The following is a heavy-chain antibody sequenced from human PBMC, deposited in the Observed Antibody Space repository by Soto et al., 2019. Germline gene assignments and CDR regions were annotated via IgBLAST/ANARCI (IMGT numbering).Heavy chain of an antibody. CDR2: TYYKSKWFN. Sequence: QVPLQLSGPGLMEPSQTLSLTCAISGDSVSSNSAGWNWVRQTPSRGLEWLGRTYYKSKWFNNYAVSVKSRITINPDTSQNQFSLHLDSVTPEDPAVYFCARGSWDDVSGHYYMDVWGKGTTVTVSS. CDR3: ARGSWDDVSGHYYMDV. D-gene: IGHD5-12*01. CDR1: GDSVSSNSAG. V-gene: IGHV6-1*01. J-gene: IGHJ6*03.